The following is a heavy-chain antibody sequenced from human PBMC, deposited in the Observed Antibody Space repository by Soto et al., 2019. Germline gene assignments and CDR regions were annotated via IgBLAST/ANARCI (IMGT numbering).Heavy chain of an antibody. CDR2: IIPIDATV. J-gene: IGHJ6*01. CDR3: ARALLGFGYTQGDV. D-gene: IGHD3-10*01. CDR1: GGTFSNYA. V-gene: IGHV1-69*12. Sequence: QVQLVQSGAEVKKPGSSVKVSCKASGGTFSNYALISWVRQAPGQGLEWMGGIIPIDATVNYAQKFQGRIKITADEATTTAYMDLGGLRSEDTAVYYCARALLGFGYTQGDVWGQGTTVTVSS.